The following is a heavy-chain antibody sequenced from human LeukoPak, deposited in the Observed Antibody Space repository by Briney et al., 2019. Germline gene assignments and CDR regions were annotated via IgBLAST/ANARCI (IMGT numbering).Heavy chain of an antibody. J-gene: IGHJ4*02. CDR2: IIPILGIA. V-gene: IGHV1-69*04. CDR3: ARVDTAMVIDY. D-gene: IGHD5-18*01. Sequence: SVNVSCKSSGGTFSSYAISWVRQAPGQGLEWMGRIIPILGIANYAQKFQGRVTITADKSTSTAYMELSSLRSEDTAVYYCARVDTAMVIDYWGQGTLVTVSS. CDR1: GGTFSSYA.